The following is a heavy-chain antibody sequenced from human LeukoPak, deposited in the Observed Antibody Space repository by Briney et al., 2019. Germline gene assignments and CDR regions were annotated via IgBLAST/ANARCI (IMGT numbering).Heavy chain of an antibody. J-gene: IGHJ4*02. V-gene: IGHV3-11*01. D-gene: IGHD3-22*01. CDR2: ISSSGSTI. CDR1: GFTFSDHY. Sequence: GWSLRLSCAASGFTFSDHYMSWIRQAPGKGLDGVSYISSSGSTIYYADSVKGRFTISRDNAKNSLYLQMNSLRAEDTAVYYCARESYYDSSGYYGHGDYWGQGTLVTVSS. CDR3: ARESYYDSSGYYGHGDY.